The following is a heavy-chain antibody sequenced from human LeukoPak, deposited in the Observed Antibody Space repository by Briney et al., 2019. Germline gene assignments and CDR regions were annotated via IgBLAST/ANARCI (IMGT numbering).Heavy chain of an antibody. J-gene: IGHJ4*02. CDR2: IKEDGGEI. CDR1: GFTFNTYW. D-gene: IGHD6-19*01. CDR3: ARRSVAGTLDY. V-gene: IGHV3-7*01. Sequence: GGSLRLSCAASGFTFNTYWMSWVRQAPGKGLEWVANIKEDGGEIYYVDSVKGRFTMSRDNAKNSLYLQMNSLRTEDTAVYYCARRSVAGTLDYWGQGTLVTVSS.